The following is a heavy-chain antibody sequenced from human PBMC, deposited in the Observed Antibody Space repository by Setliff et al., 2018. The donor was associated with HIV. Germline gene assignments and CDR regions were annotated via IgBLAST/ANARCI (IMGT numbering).Heavy chain of an antibody. J-gene: IGHJ6*03. D-gene: IGHD1-26*01. V-gene: IGHV3-21*01. Sequence: GESLGLSCEASDFSLYDFNMNWVRQAPGKGLEWVSSISSTTGYIFYATSVKGRFIISRGNAKNSLYLQMDSLRAEDTAVYYCARNRGRWELLRDYYYYYMDVWGKGTTVTVSS. CDR1: DFSLYDFN. CDR2: ISSTTGYI. CDR3: ARNRGRWELLRDYYYYYMDV.